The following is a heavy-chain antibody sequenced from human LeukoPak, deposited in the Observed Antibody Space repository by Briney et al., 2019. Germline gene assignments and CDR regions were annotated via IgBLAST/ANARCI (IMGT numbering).Heavy chain of an antibody. Sequence: GGSPRLSCAASGFTFSSYDMHSVRQVIGKGLEWVSDIGIAGDTYYPVSVKGRFTISRENAKNFLYLQMNSLRVGDTAVYYCATARFGEFAPVFDNCVQGTLVTVSS. V-gene: IGHV3-13*01. CDR1: GFTFSSYD. J-gene: IGHJ4*02. CDR2: IGIAGDT. D-gene: IGHD3-10*01. CDR3: ATARFGEFAPVFDN.